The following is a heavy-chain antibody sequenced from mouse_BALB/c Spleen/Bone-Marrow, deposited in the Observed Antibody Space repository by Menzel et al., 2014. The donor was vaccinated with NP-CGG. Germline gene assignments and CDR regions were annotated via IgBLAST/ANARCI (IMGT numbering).Heavy chain of an antibody. Sequence: EVMLVESGGGLVKSGGSLKLSCAASGFTFSNYGMSWVRQTPEKRLEWVATISGGGSYTFYSDSVKGRFTISRDNAKNNLYLQLSSLRSEDTALYYCARHAYYDQTEVSFVYWGQGTRVTVSA. CDR2: ISGGGSYT. J-gene: IGHJ3*01. D-gene: IGHD2-4*01. V-gene: IGHV5-9-2*01. CDR1: GFTFSNYG. CDR3: ARHAYYDQTEVSFVY.